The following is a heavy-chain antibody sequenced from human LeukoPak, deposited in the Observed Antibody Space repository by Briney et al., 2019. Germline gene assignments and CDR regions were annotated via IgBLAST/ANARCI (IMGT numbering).Heavy chain of an antibody. CDR2: IWYDGSNK. J-gene: IGHJ4*02. D-gene: IGHD6-19*01. CDR3: ARDQRFGIALAGTLDFDY. CDR1: GFTFSSYG. V-gene: IGHV3-33*01. Sequence: PGGSLRLSCAASGFTFSSYGMHWVRQAPGKGLEWVAVIWYDGSNKYYADSMKGRFTISRDNSKNTLYLQMNSLRAEDTAVYYCARDQRFGIALAGTLDFDYWGQGTLVTVSS.